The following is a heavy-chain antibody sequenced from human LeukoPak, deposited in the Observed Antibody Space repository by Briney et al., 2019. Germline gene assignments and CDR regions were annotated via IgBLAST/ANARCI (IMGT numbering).Heavy chain of an antibody. J-gene: IGHJ6*03. Sequence: RLGTLSLTCTVSRASISDYYWGWFRQPPGEGLEWIGDTHNSAGTNYNPSFKSRVNISLDTSQNQFSLKLISVSAADTAVYYCARGGGDYYYYYYMDVWGRGTTVIVSS. CDR1: RASISDYY. CDR2: THNSAGT. D-gene: IGHD4-17*01. V-gene: IGHV4-59*01. CDR3: ARGGGDYYYYYYMDV.